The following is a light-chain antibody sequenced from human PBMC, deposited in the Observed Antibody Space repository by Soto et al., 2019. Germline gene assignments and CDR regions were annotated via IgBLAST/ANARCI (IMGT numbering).Light chain of an antibody. CDR3: QQSYSSLGT. CDR2: AAS. CDR1: QSIRSF. V-gene: IGKV1-39*01. J-gene: IGKJ1*01. Sequence: DIQMTQSPSSLSASVGDRVTITCRASQSIRSFLNWYQQKPGKAPKRLIYAASSLQGRVPSRFSGSGSGTEFTLTISSLQPEDFATYYCQQSYSSLGTFGQGTKVDIK.